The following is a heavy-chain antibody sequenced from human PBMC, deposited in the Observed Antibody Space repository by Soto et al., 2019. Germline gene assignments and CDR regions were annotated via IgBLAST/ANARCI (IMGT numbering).Heavy chain of an antibody. CDR2: IIPILGIA. Sequence: QVQLVQSGAEVKKPGSSVKVSCKASGGTFSSYTISWVRQAPGQGLEWMGRIIPILGIANYAQKFQGRVTITADKSTSTAYMELSSLRSEDTAVYYCARDQRGRFGEFVSPHGAYFDYWGQGTLVTVSS. V-gene: IGHV1-69*08. D-gene: IGHD3-10*01. CDR3: ARDQRGRFGEFVSPHGAYFDY. CDR1: GGTFSSYT. J-gene: IGHJ4*02.